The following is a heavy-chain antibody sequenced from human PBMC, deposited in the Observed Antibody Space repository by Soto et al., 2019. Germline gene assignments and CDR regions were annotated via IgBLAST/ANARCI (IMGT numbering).Heavy chain of an antibody. CDR1: GFTFSSYS. CDR2: ISSSGSYI. D-gene: IGHD3-10*01. CDR3: AKNYDY. Sequence: GGSLTLSCAASGFTFSSYSMNWVRQAPGKGLEWVSSISSSGSYIYYADSVKGRFTISRDNAKNSLYLQMNSLRAEDTAVYYCAKNYDYWGQGTRVTVSS. J-gene: IGHJ4*02. V-gene: IGHV3-21*04.